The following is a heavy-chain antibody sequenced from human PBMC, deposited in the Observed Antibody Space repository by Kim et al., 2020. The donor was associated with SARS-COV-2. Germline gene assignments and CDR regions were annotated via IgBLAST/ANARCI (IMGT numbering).Heavy chain of an antibody. CDR2: IWYDGSNK. J-gene: IGHJ4*02. D-gene: IGHD3-22*01. Sequence: GGSLRLSCSASGFTFSSYGMHWVRQAPGKGLEWVAVIWYDGSNKYYADSVKGRFTISRDNSKNTLYLQMNSLRVEDTAVYYCAKDHNDSSGFPGFWGQGTLVAFPP. CDR1: GFTFSSYG. V-gene: IGHV3-33*06. CDR3: AKDHNDSSGFPGF.